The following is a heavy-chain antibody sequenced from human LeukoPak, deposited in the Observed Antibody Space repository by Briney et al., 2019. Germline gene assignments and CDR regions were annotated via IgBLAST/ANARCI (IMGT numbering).Heavy chain of an antibody. J-gene: IGHJ3*02. D-gene: IGHD5-18*01. V-gene: IGHV3-48*01. Sequence: SGGSLRLSCAASGFTFSSYSMNWVRQAPGKGLEWVSYISSSSSTIYYADSVKGRFTISRDNAKNSLYLQMNSLRAEDTAVYYCAREKEGYSYGYGFAFDIWGQGTMVTVSS. CDR2: ISSSSSTI. CDR1: GFTFSSYS. CDR3: AREKEGYSYGYGFAFDI.